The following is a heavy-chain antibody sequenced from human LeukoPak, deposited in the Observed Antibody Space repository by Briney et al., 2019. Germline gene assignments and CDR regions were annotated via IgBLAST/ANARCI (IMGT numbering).Heavy chain of an antibody. Sequence: GGSLRLSCAASGFIFSNYAMYWVRQAPGKGLEWVSAISGSGGSTYYADSVKGRFTISRDNSKNTLYLQMNSLRAEDTAVYYCAKDLGVLRYFDWPANWFDPWGQGTLVTVSS. CDR1: GFIFSNYA. J-gene: IGHJ5*02. CDR3: AKDLGVLRYFDWPANWFDP. CDR2: ISGSGGST. V-gene: IGHV3-23*01. D-gene: IGHD3-9*01.